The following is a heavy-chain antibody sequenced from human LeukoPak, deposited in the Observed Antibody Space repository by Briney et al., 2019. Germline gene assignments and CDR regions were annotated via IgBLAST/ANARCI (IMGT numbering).Heavy chain of an antibody. CDR1: EYRFTSYW. V-gene: IGHV5-51*01. CDR2: IYPGDSDT. CDR3: ASDKSYDFWSGGDAFDI. D-gene: IGHD3-3*01. Sequence: GESLKISCKGSEYRFTSYWIGWVRQMPGKGLEWMGIIYPGDSDTRYSPSFQGQVTISADKSISAAYLQWSSLKASDTAMYYCASDKSYDFWSGGDAFDIWGQGTMVTVSS. J-gene: IGHJ3*02.